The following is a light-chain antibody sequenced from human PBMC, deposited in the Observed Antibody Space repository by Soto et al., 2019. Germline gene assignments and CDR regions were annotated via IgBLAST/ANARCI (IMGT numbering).Light chain of an antibody. J-gene: IGLJ2*01. CDR3: SSYTTSSSLI. CDR2: DVI. Sequence: QSALTQPASVSGSPGQSITISCTGTSSDVGTYNYVSWYQQHPGKAPKLMIYDVINRPSGVSNRFSGSKSGNTASLTISGLQAEDEADYYCSSYTTSSSLIFGGGTKVTVL. V-gene: IGLV2-14*01. CDR1: SSDVGTYNY.